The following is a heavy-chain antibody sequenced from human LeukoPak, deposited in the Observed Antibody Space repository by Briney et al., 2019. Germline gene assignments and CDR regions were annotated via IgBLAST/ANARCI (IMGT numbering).Heavy chain of an antibody. CDR1: GGTFSSYA. J-gene: IGHJ4*02. Sequence: ASVKVSCKASGGTFSSYAISWVRQAPGQGLEWMGWISAYNGNTNYAQKLQGRVTMTTDTSTSTAYMELRSLRSDDTAVYYCARDDRRLGMKGSPRDYWGQGTLVTVSS. CDR2: ISAYNGNT. V-gene: IGHV1-18*01. D-gene: IGHD7-27*01. CDR3: ARDDRRLGMKGSPRDY.